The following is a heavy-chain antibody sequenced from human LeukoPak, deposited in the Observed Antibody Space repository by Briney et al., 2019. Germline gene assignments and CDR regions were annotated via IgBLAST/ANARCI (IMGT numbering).Heavy chain of an antibody. CDR2: IWYDGSNK. CDR3: ARDYLPGLVSRGAFDY. J-gene: IGHJ4*02. Sequence: PGRSLRLSCAASGFTFSSYGMHWVRQAPGKGLEWVAVIWYDGSNKYYADSVKGRFTISRDNSKNTLYLQMNSLRAEDTAVYYCARDYLPGLVSRGAFDYWGQGTLVTVSS. V-gene: IGHV3-33*01. CDR1: GFTFSSYG. D-gene: IGHD2-8*01.